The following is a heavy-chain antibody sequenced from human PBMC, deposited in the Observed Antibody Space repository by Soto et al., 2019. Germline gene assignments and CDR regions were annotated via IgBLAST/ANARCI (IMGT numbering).Heavy chain of an antibody. D-gene: IGHD4-17*01. CDR3: AKDRGALRWSEEHYYFDY. CDR1: GFTFSSYG. J-gene: IGHJ4*02. Sequence: GGSLRLSCAASGFTFSSYGMHWVRQAPGKGLEWVAVIFYDGTKKSYADSMKGRFTISRDNSKNTLFLQMNSLRAEDTAVYYCAKDRGALRWSEEHYYFDYWGQGTLVTVSS. V-gene: IGHV3-30*18. CDR2: IFYDGTKK.